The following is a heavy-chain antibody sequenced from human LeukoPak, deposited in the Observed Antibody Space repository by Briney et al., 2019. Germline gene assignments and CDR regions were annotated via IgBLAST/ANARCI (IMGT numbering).Heavy chain of an antibody. V-gene: IGHV1-69*05. J-gene: IGHJ5*02. CDR1: GGTFSSYA. Sequence: SVKVSCKASGGTFSSYAISWVRQAPGQGLEWMGGIIPIFGTANYAQKFQGRATITTDESTSTAYMELSSLRSEDTAVYYCARENRFSSTDWFDPWGQGTLVTVSS. CDR3: ARENRFSSTDWFDP. D-gene: IGHD6-13*01. CDR2: IIPIFGTA.